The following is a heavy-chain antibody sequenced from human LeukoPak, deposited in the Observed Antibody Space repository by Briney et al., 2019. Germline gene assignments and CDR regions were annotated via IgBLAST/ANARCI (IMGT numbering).Heavy chain of an antibody. J-gene: IGHJ4*02. D-gene: IGHD3-22*01. CDR3: ARGPPTDYYDSSGFYYVFDY. CDR2: INHSGST. V-gene: IGHV4-34*01. CDR1: SGSFSGYY. Sequence: KSSETLSLTCAVYSGSFSGYYWSWIRQPPGKGLEWIGEINHSGSTNYNPSLKSRVTISVDTSKNQFSLKLSSVTAADTAVYFCARGPPTDYYDSSGFYYVFDYWGQGTLVTVSS.